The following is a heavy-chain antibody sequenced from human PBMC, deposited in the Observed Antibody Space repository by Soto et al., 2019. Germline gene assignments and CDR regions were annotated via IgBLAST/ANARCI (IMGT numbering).Heavy chain of an antibody. CDR1: GGSVSSGSYY. CDR3: ARVAMPGYYDSSGFQYYFDY. D-gene: IGHD3-22*01. Sequence: KPSETLSLTCTVSGGSVSSGSYYWSWIRQPPGKGLEWIGYIYYSGSTNYNPSLKSRVTISVDTSKNQFSLKLSSVTAADTAVYYCARVAMPGYYDSSGFQYYFDYWGQGTLVTVSS. J-gene: IGHJ4*02. V-gene: IGHV4-61*01. CDR2: IYYSGST.